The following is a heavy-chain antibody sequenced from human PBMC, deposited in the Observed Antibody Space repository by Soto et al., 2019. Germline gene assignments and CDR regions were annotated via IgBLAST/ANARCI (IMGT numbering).Heavy chain of an antibody. Sequence: QVQLQESGPGLVKPSETLSLTCNVSGVSIKSYYWSWIRHPPGKGLQWIGYIHYSGNTNYTPPLKSRVTMSLDASKNQLSLRLNSVTAADTAVYYCARPAMVTNNWFFDLWGRGTLVTVSS. CDR2: IHYSGNT. V-gene: IGHV4-59*08. D-gene: IGHD5-18*01. CDR1: GVSIKSYY. CDR3: ARPAMVTNNWFFDL. J-gene: IGHJ2*01.